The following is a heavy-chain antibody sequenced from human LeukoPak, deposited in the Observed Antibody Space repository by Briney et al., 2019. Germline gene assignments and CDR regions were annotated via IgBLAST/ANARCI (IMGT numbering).Heavy chain of an antibody. CDR3: ARFKRAGGWSYFDY. V-gene: IGHV4-59*01. J-gene: IGHJ4*02. CDR2: IYNSGNT. CDR1: GGSISTYY. Sequence: SETLSLTCTVSGGSISTYYWSWIRQPPGTGLEWIGHIYNSGNTNYSPSLKSRVTISVDTSKIQFSLKLTSVTAADTAVYYCARFKRAGGWSYFDYWGQGTLVTVSS. D-gene: IGHD6-19*01.